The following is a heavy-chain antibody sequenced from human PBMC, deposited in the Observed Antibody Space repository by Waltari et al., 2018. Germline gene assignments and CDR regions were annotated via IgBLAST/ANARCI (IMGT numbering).Heavy chain of an antibody. CDR2: ISGPGDST. J-gene: IGHJ4*02. Sequence: EVQLVESGGGLVQPGGSLRLSCAASGFIFSSDAMSWVRQAPGKGLEWVSTISGPGDSTYYADSVNGRFTISRDNSQNTVYLQVNSLTAEDTAIYYCARLPGDYVGYWGQGTLVTVSS. V-gene: IGHV3-23*04. CDR1: GFIFSSDA. CDR3: ARLPGDYVGY. D-gene: IGHD2-15*01.